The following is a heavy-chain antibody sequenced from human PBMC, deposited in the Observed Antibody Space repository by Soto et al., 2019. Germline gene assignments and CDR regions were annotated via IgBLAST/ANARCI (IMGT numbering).Heavy chain of an antibody. Sequence: GASVKVSCKASGYTFTNYVISWVRQAPGQGLEWMGWISAYNGNTNYAQKFQGRVTMTTDTSTTTAYMELRSLRSDDTAVYYCARVGGSIVLVPAAGPHWFDPWGQGTLVTVSS. V-gene: IGHV1-18*01. CDR2: ISAYNGNT. CDR3: ARVGGSIVLVPAAGPHWFDP. CDR1: GYTFTNYV. J-gene: IGHJ5*02. D-gene: IGHD2-2*01.